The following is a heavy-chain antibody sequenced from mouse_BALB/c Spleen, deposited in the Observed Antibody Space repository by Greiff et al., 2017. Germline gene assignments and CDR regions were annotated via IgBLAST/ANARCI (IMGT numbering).Heavy chain of an antibody. J-gene: IGHJ4*01. Sequence: VQLQQSGAELVRPGSSVKISCKASGYAFSSYWMNWVKQRPGQGLEWIGQIYPGDGETNYNGKFKGKATLTADKSSSTAYMQLSSLTSEDSAVYFCARDDYDRDYAMDYWGQGTSVTVSS. CDR1: GYAFSSYW. V-gene: IGHV1-80*01. D-gene: IGHD2-4*01. CDR3: ARDDYDRDYAMDY. CDR2: IYPGDGET.